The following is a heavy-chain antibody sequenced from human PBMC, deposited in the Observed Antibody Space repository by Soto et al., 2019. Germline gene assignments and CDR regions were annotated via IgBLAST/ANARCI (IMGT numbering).Heavy chain of an antibody. D-gene: IGHD1-1*01. CDR3: AHTQLTTGANAFDV. CDR1: GFSLSTLGAG. Sequence: QITLKESGPPLVNPTQVLTLTCSFSGFSLSTLGAGVGWVRQPPGKALEWLALIYWDDDRQYSPSLKTRLTITKDTSKNQVVLTLTNMDPVDTGTYFCAHTQLTTGANAFDVWGQGTIVTVSS. J-gene: IGHJ3*01. V-gene: IGHV2-5*02. CDR2: IYWDDDR.